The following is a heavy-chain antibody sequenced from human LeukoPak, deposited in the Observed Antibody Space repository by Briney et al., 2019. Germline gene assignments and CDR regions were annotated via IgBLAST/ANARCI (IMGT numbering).Heavy chain of an antibody. CDR1: GFTFSSYS. Sequence: GGSLRLSCAASGFTFSSYSMNWVRQAPGKGLEWVSSISRSSSYIYYADSVKGRFTISRDNAKNSLYLQMNSLRAEDTAVYYCARDGSYSSGYYYYFDYWGQGTLVTVSS. J-gene: IGHJ4*02. CDR2: ISRSSSYI. D-gene: IGHD3-22*01. CDR3: ARDGSYSSGYYYYFDY. V-gene: IGHV3-21*01.